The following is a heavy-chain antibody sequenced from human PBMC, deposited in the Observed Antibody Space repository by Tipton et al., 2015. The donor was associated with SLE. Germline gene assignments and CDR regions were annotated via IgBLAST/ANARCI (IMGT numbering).Heavy chain of an antibody. CDR1: GGSISSGGYY. V-gene: IGHV4-31*03. CDR2: IYYSGST. J-gene: IGHJ4*02. CDR3: ARERKVQGGDFDY. D-gene: IGHD3-10*01. Sequence: TLSLTCTVSGGSISSGGYYWSWIRQHPGKGLEWIGYIYYSGSTYYIPSLKSRVTISVDTSKNQFSLKLSSVTAADTAVYYCARERKVQGGDFDYWGQGTLVTVSS.